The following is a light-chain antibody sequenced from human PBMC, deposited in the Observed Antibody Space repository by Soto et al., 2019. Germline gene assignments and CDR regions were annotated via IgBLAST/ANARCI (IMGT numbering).Light chain of an antibody. Sequence: DIQMTQSPSTLSASVGDRVTITCRASQSISSWLAWYQQKPGKAPKVLIYQASSLESGVPSRFSGSGSGTXXXXXXXXLQPDDFATYYCQQYNNYVLTFGQGTKLEI. CDR3: QQYNNYVLT. CDR2: QAS. J-gene: IGKJ2*01. CDR1: QSISSW. V-gene: IGKV1-5*03.